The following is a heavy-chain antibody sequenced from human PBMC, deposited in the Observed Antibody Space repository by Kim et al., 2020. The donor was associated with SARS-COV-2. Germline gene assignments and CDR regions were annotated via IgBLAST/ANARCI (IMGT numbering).Heavy chain of an antibody. D-gene: IGHD5-18*01. CDR3: AAGDGYSYGIDY. CDR2: T. J-gene: IGHJ4*02. Sequence: TKYAQKFQERVIITRDMSTRTAYMEMSSLRFEDTAVYYCAAGDGYSYGIDYWGRGTLVTVSS. V-gene: IGHV1-58*01.